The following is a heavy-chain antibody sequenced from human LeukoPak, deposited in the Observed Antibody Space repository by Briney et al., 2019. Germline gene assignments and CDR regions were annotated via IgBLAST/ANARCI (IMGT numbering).Heavy chain of an antibody. CDR2: ISPSGGST. Sequence: GASVKVSCKASGYTFTSYYMHWVRQAPGQGLEWMGIISPSGGSTSYAQKFQGRVTVTADESTSTAYMELSSLRSEDTAVYYCARGYQGITIFGVVTRDYYYMDVWGKGTTVTVSS. CDR1: GYTFTSYY. J-gene: IGHJ6*03. CDR3: ARGYQGITIFGVVTRDYYYMDV. D-gene: IGHD3-3*01. V-gene: IGHV1-46*01.